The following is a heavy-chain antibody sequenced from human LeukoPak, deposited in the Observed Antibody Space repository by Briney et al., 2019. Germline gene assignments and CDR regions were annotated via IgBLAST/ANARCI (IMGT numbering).Heavy chain of an antibody. Sequence: SETLSLTCTVSGGSISSYYWSWIRQPPGKGLEWIGYIYYSGSTNYNPSLKCRVTISVDTSKNQFSLKLSSVTAADTAVYYCAREYCTNGVCYSIDYWGQGTLVTVSS. CDR1: GGSISSYY. J-gene: IGHJ4*02. CDR3: AREYCTNGVCYSIDY. V-gene: IGHV4-59*01. CDR2: IYYSGST. D-gene: IGHD2-8*01.